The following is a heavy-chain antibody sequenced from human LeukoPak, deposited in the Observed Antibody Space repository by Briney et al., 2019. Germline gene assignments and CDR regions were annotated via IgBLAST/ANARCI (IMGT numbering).Heavy chain of an antibody. CDR1: GFTFSSYG. CDR3: ARGLSKYHIVVVPAARFDP. Sequence: GSLRLSCAASGFTFSSYGMHWVRQPPGKGLEWIGEINHSGSTNYNPSLKSRVTISVDTSKNQFSLKLSSVTAADTAVYYCARGLSKYHIVVVPAARFDPWGQGTLVTVSS. J-gene: IGHJ5*02. V-gene: IGHV4-34*01. CDR2: INHSGST. D-gene: IGHD2-2*01.